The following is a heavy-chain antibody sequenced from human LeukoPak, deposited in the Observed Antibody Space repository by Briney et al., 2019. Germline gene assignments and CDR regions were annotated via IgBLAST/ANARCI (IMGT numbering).Heavy chain of an antibody. CDR1: GFTFNSYA. D-gene: IGHD2-15*01. CDR2: ISSSGNTI. V-gene: IGHV3-48*03. Sequence: PGGSLRLSCAASGFTFNSYAMHWVRQAPGKGLQWVSYISSSGNTIYYADSVKGRFTVSRDNAKNSLYLQMNSLGAEDTAVYYCSREFRSTATGERWFDPWGQGTLVTVSS. CDR3: SREFRSTATGERWFDP. J-gene: IGHJ5*02.